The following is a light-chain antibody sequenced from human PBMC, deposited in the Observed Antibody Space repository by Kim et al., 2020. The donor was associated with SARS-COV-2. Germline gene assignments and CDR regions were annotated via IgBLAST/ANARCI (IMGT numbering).Light chain of an antibody. Sequence: STSVGDRVTITWRASQGIRNDLGLIQQKRGKAPKRLIYAASSLQSGVPSRFSGSGSGIEFTLTLSSLQPEDLATYYCLQHNTYPLTFGGGTNLEI. J-gene: IGKJ4*01. V-gene: IGKV1-17*01. CDR1: QGIRND. CDR3: LQHNTYPLT. CDR2: AAS.